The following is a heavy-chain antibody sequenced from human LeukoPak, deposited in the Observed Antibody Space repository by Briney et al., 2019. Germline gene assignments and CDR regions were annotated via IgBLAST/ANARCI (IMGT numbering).Heavy chain of an antibody. CDR3: AKGTYSSIVVVAPGY. CDR1: GFTFDDYA. CDR2: ISWNSGSI. Sequence: GGSLRLSCAASGFTFDDYAMHWVRHAPGKGLEWVSGISWNSGSIGYADSVKGRFTISRDNAKNSLYLQMNSLRAEDTALYYCAKGTYSSIVVVAPGYWGQGTLVTVSS. J-gene: IGHJ4*02. V-gene: IGHV3-9*01. D-gene: IGHD2-15*01.